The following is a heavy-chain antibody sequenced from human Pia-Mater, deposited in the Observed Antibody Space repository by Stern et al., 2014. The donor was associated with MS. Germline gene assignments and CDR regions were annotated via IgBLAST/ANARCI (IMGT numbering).Heavy chain of an antibody. Sequence: SGFPFSTYGMSWVRQAPGKGLEWVAFVSSGADTTHYADSVEGRFTISRDKAGSSLYLQMNSLRDEDTAIYYCARTWLENTFDRWRQGTLVTVSS. CDR1: GFPFSTYG. D-gene: IGHD5-12*01. V-gene: IGHV3-48*03. CDR2: VSSGADTT. CDR3: ARTWLENTFDR. J-gene: IGHJ4*02.